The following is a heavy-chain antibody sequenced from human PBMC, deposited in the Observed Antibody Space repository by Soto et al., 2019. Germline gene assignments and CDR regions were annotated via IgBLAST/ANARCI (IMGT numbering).Heavy chain of an antibody. J-gene: IGHJ5*02. CDR2: ISSSSSYT. Sequence: GGSLRLSCAASGFTFSDYYMSWIRQAPGKGLEWVSYISSSSSYTNYADSVKGRFTISGDNAKNSLYLQMNSLRAEDTAVYYCAGNSGDGYNPNWFDPWGQGTLVTVSS. CDR3: AGNSGDGYNPNWFDP. V-gene: IGHV3-11*06. CDR1: GFTFSDYY. D-gene: IGHD5-12*01.